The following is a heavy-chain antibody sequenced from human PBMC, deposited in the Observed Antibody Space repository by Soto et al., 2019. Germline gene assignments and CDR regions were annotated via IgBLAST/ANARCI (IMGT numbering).Heavy chain of an antibody. CDR3: ARDATTSSGYYFY. Sequence: EVQLVESGGGLVKPGGSLRLSCAASGFTFSSYWMSWVRQAPGKGLEWVANIKQDGSEKYYVDSVKGRFTISRDNAKNSLYLQMNSLRAEDTAVYYCARDATTSSGYYFYWGQGTLVTVSS. CDR2: IKQDGSEK. J-gene: IGHJ4*02. D-gene: IGHD3-22*01. CDR1: GFTFSSYW. V-gene: IGHV3-7*04.